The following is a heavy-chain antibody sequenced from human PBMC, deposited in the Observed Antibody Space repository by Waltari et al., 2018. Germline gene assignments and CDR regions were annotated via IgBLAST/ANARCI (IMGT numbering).Heavy chain of an antibody. J-gene: IGHJ4*02. CDR1: GYTFTGYY. Sequence: QVQLVQSGAEVKKPGASVKVSCKASGYTFTGYYMHWVRQAPGQGLEWMGWINPNSVGTNYAQKFQGRVTMTRDTSISTAYMELSRLRSDDTAVYYCARGRKEQQLVQDYWGQGTLVTVSS. CDR3: ARGRKEQQLVQDY. CDR2: INPNSVGT. D-gene: IGHD6-13*01. V-gene: IGHV1-2*02.